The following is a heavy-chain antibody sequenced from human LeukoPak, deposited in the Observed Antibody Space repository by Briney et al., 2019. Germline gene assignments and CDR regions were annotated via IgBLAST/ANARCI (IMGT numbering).Heavy chain of an antibody. CDR3: AKDHIPMDV. J-gene: IGHJ6*03. CDR2: IHYDGSIK. Sequence: GGSLRLSCAAPGFTFSSSGMHWVRQAPGKGLEWVTYIHYDGSIKYYTDSVKGRFTISRDNSKNTLYLQMNSLRTDDTAVYYCAKDHIPMDVWGKGTTVTVSS. CDR1: GFTFSSSG. V-gene: IGHV3-30*02.